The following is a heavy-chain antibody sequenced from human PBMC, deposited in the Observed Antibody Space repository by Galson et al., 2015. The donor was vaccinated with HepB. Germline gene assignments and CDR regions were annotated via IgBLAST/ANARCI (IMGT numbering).Heavy chain of an antibody. CDR2: ISYDGSNK. V-gene: IGHV3-30-3*01. J-gene: IGHJ4*02. Sequence: SLRLSCAASGFTLSNYAMHWVRQAPGKGLEWVAVISYDGSNKYYADSVKGRFTISRDNSKNTLYLQMNSLRAEDTAVYYCVPPPRVVTLGYWGQGTLVTVSS. D-gene: IGHD4-23*01. CDR1: GFTLSNYA. CDR3: VPPPRVVTLGY.